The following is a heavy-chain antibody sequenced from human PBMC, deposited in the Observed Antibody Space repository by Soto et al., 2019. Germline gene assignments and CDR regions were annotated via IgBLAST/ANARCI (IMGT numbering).Heavy chain of an antibody. V-gene: IGHV3-30*18. Sequence: GGSLRLSCAASGISFSSNAMHWVRQAPGKGLEWVAVISYDGSYRDYEDSVKGRFTISRDNSKNTLYLQMNSLRAEDTAVYHCAKESVSGIRIFGPWGQGALVTVSS. CDR2: ISYDGSYR. CDR1: GISFSSNA. J-gene: IGHJ5*02. D-gene: IGHD3-3*01. CDR3: AKESVSGIRIFGP.